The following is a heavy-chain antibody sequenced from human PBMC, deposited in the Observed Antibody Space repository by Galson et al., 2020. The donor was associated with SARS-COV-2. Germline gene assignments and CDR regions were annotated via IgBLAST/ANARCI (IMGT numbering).Heavy chain of an antibody. D-gene: IGHD3-10*01. CDR2: TFYSGSS. CDR1: GASISSYTYY. Sequence: SETLSLTCTVSGASISSYTYYWGWIRQVPGKGLEWIGYTFYSGSSFYNPSLESRVTISVDTSKNQFSLNLRSMTAADTAVYYCARDRHDSRSGGVDWGQGSLVTVSS. V-gene: IGHV4-39*07. J-gene: IGHJ4*02. CDR3: ARDRHDSRSGGVD.